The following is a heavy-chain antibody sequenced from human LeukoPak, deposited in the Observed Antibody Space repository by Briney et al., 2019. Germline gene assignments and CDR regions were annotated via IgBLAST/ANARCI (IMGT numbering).Heavy chain of an antibody. CDR3: ARHLRNYDILTGQIDY. D-gene: IGHD3-9*01. V-gene: IGHV5-51*01. Sequence: GESLKISCKGSGYSFTSYWIGWVRQMPGKGLEWMGIIYPGDSDTRYSPSFQGQVTISAHKSISTAYLQWSSLKASDTAMYYCARHLRNYDILTGQIDYWGQGTLVTVSS. CDR2: IYPGDSDT. CDR1: GYSFTSYW. J-gene: IGHJ4*02.